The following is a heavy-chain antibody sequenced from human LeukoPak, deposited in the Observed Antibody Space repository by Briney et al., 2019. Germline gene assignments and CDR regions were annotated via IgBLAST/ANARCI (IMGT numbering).Heavy chain of an antibody. Sequence: ASVKVSCKASGYTFTSYYMHWVRQAPGQGLEWMGIINPSGGSTSYAQKFQGRVTMTRDTSTSTVYIELSSLRSEDTAVYYCAKDSYDSSGDKYYFDYWGQGTLVTVSS. CDR2: INPSGGST. V-gene: IGHV1-46*01. CDR1: GYTFTSYY. CDR3: AKDSYDSSGDKYYFDY. J-gene: IGHJ4*02. D-gene: IGHD3-22*01.